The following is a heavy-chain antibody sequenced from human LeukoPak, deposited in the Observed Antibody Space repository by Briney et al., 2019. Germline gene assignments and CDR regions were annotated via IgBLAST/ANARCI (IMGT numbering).Heavy chain of an antibody. CDR2: IYSSGSP. V-gene: IGHV4-59*01. CDR3: ARGGSPFCISPSCQGAFDS. D-gene: IGHD2-2*01. Sequence: PSETLSLTCTVSGGSISSYYWSWVRQPPGKGLEWIGYIYSSGSPNYNLSFKSRVTISVDTSKNHFSLNLSSVTAADTAVYYCARGGSPFCISPSCQGAFDSWGQGTLVTVSS. J-gene: IGHJ4*02. CDR1: GGSISSYY.